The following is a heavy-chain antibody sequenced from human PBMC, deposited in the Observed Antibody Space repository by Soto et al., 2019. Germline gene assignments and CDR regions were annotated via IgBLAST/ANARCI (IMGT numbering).Heavy chain of an antibody. J-gene: IGHJ6*02. V-gene: IGHV3-33*01. CDR1: GFTFHTYG. CDR3: ARVDCTGNNCRPYAYYPMDV. CDR2: IWYDGSIK. D-gene: IGHD2-8*02. Sequence: VQLVESGGGVVQPGRSLRLSCAASGFTFHTYGMNWVRQAPGKGLEWVAIIWYDGSIKYYADSMKGRFTISRDNSKNTMYLQMNSLRAEDTAVYYWARVDCTGNNCRPYAYYPMDVWGPGTTVTVSS.